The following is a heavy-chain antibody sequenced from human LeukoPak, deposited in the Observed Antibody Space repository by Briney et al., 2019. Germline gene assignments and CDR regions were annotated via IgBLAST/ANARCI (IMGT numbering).Heavy chain of an antibody. J-gene: IGHJ6*02. D-gene: IGHD3-10*01. Sequence: PGGSLRLSCAASGFTFSDYYMSWIRQAPGKGLEWVSCISSTSGETNYADPAKGRLTISRDNAKNSLYLQMDSLRAEDPAVYYFARDVSGGGMDGWGQGTTVTVSS. CDR2: ISSTSGET. V-gene: IGHV3-11*05. CDR3: ARDVSGGGMDG. CDR1: GFTFSDYY.